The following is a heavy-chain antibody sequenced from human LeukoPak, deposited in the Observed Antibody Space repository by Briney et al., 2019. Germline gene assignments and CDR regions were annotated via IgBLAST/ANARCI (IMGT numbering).Heavy chain of an antibody. V-gene: IGHV4-30-4*08. CDR1: GGSISSYY. CDR2: IYHSGTT. Sequence: SETLSLTCTVSGGSISSYYWSWIRQPPGKGLEWIGYIYHSGTTYYNPSLKSRVIISLDTSKNQFSLKLSSVTAADTAVYYCARVCTCSSSSCYSVAWFDPWGQGTLVTVSS. CDR3: ARVCTCSSSSCYSVAWFDP. D-gene: IGHD2-15*01. J-gene: IGHJ5*02.